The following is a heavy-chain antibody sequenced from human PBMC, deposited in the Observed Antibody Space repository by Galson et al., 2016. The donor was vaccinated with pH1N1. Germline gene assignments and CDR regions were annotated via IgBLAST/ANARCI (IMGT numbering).Heavy chain of an antibody. CDR2: IIPIFGTA. Sequence: SVKVSCKASGGTFSSSAINWVRQAPGQGLEWMGGIIPIFGTANYAPKFQGSITLTAHESTSTAYMELTSLKAEDTAVYYCASPSRPPREIHLWSPNDAFDIWGQGTMVTVSS. CDR1: GGTFSSSA. D-gene: IGHD5-18*01. CDR3: ASPSRPPREIHLWSPNDAFDI. J-gene: IGHJ3*02. V-gene: IGHV1-69*13.